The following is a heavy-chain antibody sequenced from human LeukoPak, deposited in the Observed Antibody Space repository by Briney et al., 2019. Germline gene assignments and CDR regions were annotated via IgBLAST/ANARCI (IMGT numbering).Heavy chain of an antibody. CDR2: IYHSGST. V-gene: IGHV4-38-2*01. CDR1: GYSISSGYY. Sequence: SETLSLTCAVSGYSISSGYYWGRIRQPPGKGLEWIGSIYHSGSTYYNPSLKSRVTISVDTSKNQFSLKLSSVTAADTAVYYCARVGDNDSSGYYKGSYWGQGTLVTVSS. D-gene: IGHD3-22*01. CDR3: ARVGDNDSSGYYKGSY. J-gene: IGHJ4*02.